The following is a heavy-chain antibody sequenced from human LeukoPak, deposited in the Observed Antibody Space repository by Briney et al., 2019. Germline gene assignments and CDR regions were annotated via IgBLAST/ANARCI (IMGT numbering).Heavy chain of an antibody. CDR1: GYTFNSYD. D-gene: IGHD6-13*01. CDR3: ARVSSVDSTSWYLVYFDY. Sequence: GASVKVSCKASGYTFNSYDINWVRQATGQGLEWMGWMNPNSGNTGYAQKFQGRVTITRNTSISTAYMELSSLRSEDTAVYYCARVSSVDSTSWYLVYFDYWGQGTLVTVSS. V-gene: IGHV1-8*03. J-gene: IGHJ4*02. CDR2: MNPNSGNT.